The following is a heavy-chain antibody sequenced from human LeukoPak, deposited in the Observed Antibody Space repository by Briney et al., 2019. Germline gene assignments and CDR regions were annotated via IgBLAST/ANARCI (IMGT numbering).Heavy chain of an antibody. Sequence: ASVKVSCKTLGYTFITSSIYWVRQAPGQRLEWLGWITVASGNTRYSENLQGRVTLTRDTSANTAYMELRNLKSEDTAVYYCVGGSLGFWGQGTLVTVST. CDR3: VGGSLGF. CDR2: ITVASGNT. CDR1: GYTFITSS. J-gene: IGHJ4*02. V-gene: IGHV1-3*01.